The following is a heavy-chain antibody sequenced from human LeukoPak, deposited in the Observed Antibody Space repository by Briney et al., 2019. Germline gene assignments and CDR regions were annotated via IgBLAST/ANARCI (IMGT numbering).Heavy chain of an antibody. D-gene: IGHD6-13*01. V-gene: IGHV3-9*01. CDR3: AKSRGGGIAAAPAYFDY. CDR2: ISWNSGSI. CDR1: GFTFDVYA. J-gene: IGHJ4*02. Sequence: GGSLRLSRAASGFTFDVYAMHWVRQAPGKGLEWVSGISWNSGSIGYADSVKGRFTISRDNAKNSLYLQMNSLRAEDTALYYCAKSRGGGIAAAPAYFDYWGQGTLVTVSS.